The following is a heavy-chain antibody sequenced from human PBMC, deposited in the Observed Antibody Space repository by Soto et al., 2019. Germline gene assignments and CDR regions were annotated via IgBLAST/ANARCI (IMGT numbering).Heavy chain of an antibody. J-gene: IGHJ5*02. CDR1: GYTSTSYG. CDR3: ARGRGSSGQGENWFDP. Sequence: ASVKVSCKAFGYTSTSYGISWVRQAPGQGLEWMGWISAYNGNTNYAQKLQGRVTMTTDTSTSTAYMELRSLRSDDTAVYYCARGRGSSGQGENWFDPWGQGTLVTVSS. D-gene: IGHD6-19*01. V-gene: IGHV1-18*01. CDR2: ISAYNGNT.